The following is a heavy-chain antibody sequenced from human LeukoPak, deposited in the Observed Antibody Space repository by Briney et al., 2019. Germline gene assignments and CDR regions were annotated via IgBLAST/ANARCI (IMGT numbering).Heavy chain of an antibody. J-gene: IGHJ5*02. CDR3: ARAFVVVPAAMHFAP. Sequence: SSETLSLTCAVSGYSISSGYYWGWIRQPPGKGLEWIGSIYHSGSTYYNPSLKSRVTISADTSKNQFSLKLSSVTAADTAVYYCARAFVVVPAAMHFAPWGQGTLVTVSS. V-gene: IGHV4-38-2*01. CDR1: GYSISSGYY. CDR2: IYHSGST. D-gene: IGHD2-2*01.